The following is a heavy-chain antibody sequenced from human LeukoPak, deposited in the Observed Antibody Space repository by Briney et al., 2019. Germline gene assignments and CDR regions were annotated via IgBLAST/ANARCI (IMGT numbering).Heavy chain of an antibody. CDR3: ARVTTGSTTLDS. D-gene: IGHD1-1*01. V-gene: IGHV4-4*02. J-gene: IGHJ5*01. Sequence: PSETLSLTCAVSGVSISSSNWWSWVRQPPGKGLEWIGEIYHSGSTNYNPSLESRLTISVDTSNNRFSLKLKSVTAADTAVFYCARVTTGSTTLDSWGQGILVTVSS. CDR1: GVSISSSNW. CDR2: IYHSGST.